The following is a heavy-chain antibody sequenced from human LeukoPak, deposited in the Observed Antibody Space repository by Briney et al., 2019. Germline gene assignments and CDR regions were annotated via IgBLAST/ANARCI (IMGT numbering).Heavy chain of an antibody. V-gene: IGHV4-61*02. CDR2: IYTNGST. Sequence: SQTLSLTCTVSGGSISGGSYYWSWIRQPAGKGLEWIGRIYTNGSTNYNPSLKSRVTISVDTSKNQFPLKLSSVTAADTAVYYCASSNWNYGYWFDPWGQGTLVTVSS. CDR1: GGSISGGSYY. J-gene: IGHJ5*02. CDR3: ASSNWNYGYWFDP. D-gene: IGHD1-7*01.